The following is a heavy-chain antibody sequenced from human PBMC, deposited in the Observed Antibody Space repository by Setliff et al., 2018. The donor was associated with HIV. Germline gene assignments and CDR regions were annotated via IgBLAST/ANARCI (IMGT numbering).Heavy chain of an antibody. CDR3: ATRGEQLYFYGMDV. D-gene: IGHD1-26*01. J-gene: IGHJ6*02. Sequence: ASVKVSCKASGYTFTSYAVNWVRQAPGQGLEWVGWIHTNTGDPTYAQGFTGRFVFSFDASVSTAYLQISGLKAEDTAVYYCATRGEQLYFYGMDVWGQGTTVTV. CDR2: IHTNTGDP. CDR1: GYTFTSYA. V-gene: IGHV7-4-1*02.